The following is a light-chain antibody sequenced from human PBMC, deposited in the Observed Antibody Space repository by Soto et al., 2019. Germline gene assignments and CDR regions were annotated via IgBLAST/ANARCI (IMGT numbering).Light chain of an antibody. V-gene: IGLV4-60*02. CDR2: LEGSESH. Sequence: QPVLTQSPSASASLGSSVTLTCTLSSGHSSYINAWHQQQPGKAPRYLLTLEGSESHNKGSGVPDRFSGSSSGSDRYVIISNLYFEEAADYYCERWDSNIHWVFGGGTKVTVL. CDR1: SGHSSYI. CDR3: ERWDSNIHWV. J-gene: IGLJ3*02.